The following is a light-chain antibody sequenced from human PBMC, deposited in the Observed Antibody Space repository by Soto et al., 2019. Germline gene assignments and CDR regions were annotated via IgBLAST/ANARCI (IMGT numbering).Light chain of an antibody. CDR1: QSISSY. CDR2: AAS. J-gene: IGKJ4*01. Sequence: DIQMTQSPSSLSASVGDRVTITCRASQSISSYLNWYQQKPGKDPKLLIYAASSLQSGVPSRFSGSGSGTDFTLTISSLQPEDFATYYCQQSYSTLLTFGGGTKVDIK. V-gene: IGKV1-39*01. CDR3: QQSYSTLLT.